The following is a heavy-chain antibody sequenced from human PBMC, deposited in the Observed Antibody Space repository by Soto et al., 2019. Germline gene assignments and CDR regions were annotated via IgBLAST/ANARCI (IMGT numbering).Heavy chain of an antibody. J-gene: IGHJ3*01. Sequence: QVQLVQSGPEVKKPGSSVKVSCEASGGTFSNFAVNWVRQAPGQGLEWVGGIIPLFNVAKYAQKFEGRVILVADDSTSTAYMGLSSLKPDDTAVYYCAAYGWAVLGDDYKVTEGIDVWGQGTMVTVSS. V-gene: IGHV1-69*01. CDR1: GGTFSNFA. CDR3: AAYGWAVLGDDYKVTEGIDV. D-gene: IGHD4-4*01. CDR2: IIPLFNVA.